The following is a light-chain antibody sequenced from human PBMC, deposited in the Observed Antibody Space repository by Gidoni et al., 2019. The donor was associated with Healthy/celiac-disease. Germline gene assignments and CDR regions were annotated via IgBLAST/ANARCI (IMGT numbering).Light chain of an antibody. V-gene: IGKV3-15*01. CDR1: QSVSSN. CDR2: GAS. CDR3: QQYNNWPRGFT. J-gene: IGKJ3*01. Sequence: DIVMTQSPATLPVSPGERATRSCRASQSVSSNLAWYQQKPGQAPRLLIYGASTRATGIPARFSGSGSGTEFTLTISSLQSEDFAVYYCQQYNNWPRGFTFGPGTKVDIK.